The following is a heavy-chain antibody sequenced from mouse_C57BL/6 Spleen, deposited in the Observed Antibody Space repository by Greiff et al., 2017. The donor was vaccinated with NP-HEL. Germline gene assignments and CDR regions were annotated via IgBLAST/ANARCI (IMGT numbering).Heavy chain of an antibody. CDR2: IYPRSGNT. D-gene: IGHD1-1*01. Sequence: VQLVESGAELARPGASVKLSCKASGYTFTSYGISWVKQRTGQGLEWIGEIYPRSGNTYYNEKFKGKATLTADKSSSTAYMELRSLTSEDSAVYFCARDTTVVESKGYAMDYWGQGTSVTVSS. CDR3: ARDTTVVESKGYAMDY. J-gene: IGHJ4*01. V-gene: IGHV1-81*01. CDR1: GYTFTSYG.